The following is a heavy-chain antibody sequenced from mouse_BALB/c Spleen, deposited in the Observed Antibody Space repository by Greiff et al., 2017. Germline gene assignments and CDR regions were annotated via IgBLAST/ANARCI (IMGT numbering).Heavy chain of an antibody. CDR3: ARGAMGGYGAMDY. CDR1: GFTFSSYA. J-gene: IGHJ4*01. Sequence: EVKVEESGGGLVKPGGSLKLSCAASGFTFSSYAMSWVRQTPEKRLEWVASISSGGSTYYPDSVKGRFTISRDNARNILYLQMSSLRSEDTAMYYCARGAMGGYGAMDYWGQGTSVTVSS. V-gene: IGHV5-6-5*01. CDR2: ISSGGST. D-gene: IGHD2-2*01.